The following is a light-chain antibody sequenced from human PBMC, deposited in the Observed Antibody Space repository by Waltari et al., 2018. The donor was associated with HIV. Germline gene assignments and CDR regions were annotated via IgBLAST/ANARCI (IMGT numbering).Light chain of an antibody. CDR3: SSYTSSRLGV. J-gene: IGLJ2*01. CDR1: RYNIRSNY. V-gene: IGLV1-47*01. Sequence: QSVLTQPPSASGTPGQRVTISCSGSRYNIRSNYVYWYQDLPGTAPKLLIYRNNQRPSGVSNRFSGSKSGNTASLTISGLQAEDEADYYCSSYTSSRLGVFGGGTKLTVL. CDR2: RNN.